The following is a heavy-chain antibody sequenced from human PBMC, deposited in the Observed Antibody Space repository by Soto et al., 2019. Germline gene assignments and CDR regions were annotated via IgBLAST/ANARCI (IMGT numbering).Heavy chain of an antibody. CDR3: TTLGSHYYYHNFDV. CDR1: GFTFSNAW. CDR2: IKMKSEGATR. J-gene: IGHJ6*02. V-gene: IGHV3-15*07. Sequence: EVKLVESGGGLVTPGGSLRLSCAASGFTFSNAWMNWVRQPPGKGLEWVGLIKMKSEGATRHYAAPVNGRFTISRDDSKSTLYLQMSSLKTEDTAVYYCTTLGSHYYYHNFDVWGQGTTVTVSS.